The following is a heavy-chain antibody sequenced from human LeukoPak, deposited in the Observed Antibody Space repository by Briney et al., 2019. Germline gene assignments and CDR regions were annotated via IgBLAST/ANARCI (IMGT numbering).Heavy chain of an antibody. CDR1: AFTFSSYG. V-gene: IGHV3-30*02. J-gene: IGHJ5*02. CDR3: ARDRAPFYGSGTTTAFDP. Sequence: PGGSLRLSCAASAFTFSSYGMHWVRQAPGKGLEWVAFNRYDGSNKYYADSVKGRFTISRDNSKNTLYLQMNSLRAEDTAVYYCARDRAPFYGSGTTTAFDPWGQGTLVTVSS. D-gene: IGHD3-10*01. CDR2: NRYDGSNK.